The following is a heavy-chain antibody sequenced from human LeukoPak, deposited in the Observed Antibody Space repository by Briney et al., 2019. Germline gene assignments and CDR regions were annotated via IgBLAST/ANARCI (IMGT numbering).Heavy chain of an antibody. Sequence: SVKVSCKAPGGTFSSYAISWVRQAPGQGLEWMGGIIPIFGTANYAQKFQGRVTITADESTSTAYMELSSLRSEDTAVYYCASIVVDTYYYYYGMDVWGQGTTVTVSS. CDR1: GGTFSSYA. CDR3: ASIVVDTYYYYYGMDV. V-gene: IGHV1-69*01. D-gene: IGHD2-2*01. J-gene: IGHJ6*02. CDR2: IIPIFGTA.